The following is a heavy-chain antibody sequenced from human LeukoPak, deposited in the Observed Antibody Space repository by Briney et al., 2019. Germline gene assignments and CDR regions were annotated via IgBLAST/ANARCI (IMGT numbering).Heavy chain of an antibody. D-gene: IGHD6-19*01. CDR3: ANGRSSSGTLQHDY. J-gene: IGHJ4*02. CDR1: GFTFSSNA. V-gene: IGHV3-23*01. Sequence: GGSLRLSCAVSGFTFSSNAMSWVRQAPGKGLEWVSAISAGGGSTFYADSVKGRFTISRDNSKNTLYLQMSSLRAEDTALYFCANGRSSSGTLQHDYWGQGTLVTVSS. CDR2: ISAGGGST.